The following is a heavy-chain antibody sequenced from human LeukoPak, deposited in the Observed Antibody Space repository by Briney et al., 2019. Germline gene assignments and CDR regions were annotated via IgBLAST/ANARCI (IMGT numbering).Heavy chain of an antibody. CDR2: INPSGGST. CDR1: GDTFSSYY. CDR3: ARFPKGSSSSFDY. Sequence: GASVKVSCKASGDTFSSYYMHWVRQAPGQGLEWMGIINPSGGSTTYAQKFQDRVTMTRDTSTSTVYMELSSLRSEDTAVYYCARFPKGSSSSFDYWGQGTLVTVSS. V-gene: IGHV1-46*01. D-gene: IGHD6-6*01. J-gene: IGHJ4*02.